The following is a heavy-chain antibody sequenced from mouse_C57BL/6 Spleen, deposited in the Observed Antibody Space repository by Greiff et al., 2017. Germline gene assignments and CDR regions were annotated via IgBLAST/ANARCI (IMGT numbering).Heavy chain of an antibody. CDR1: GYTFTDYY. CDR2: INPNNGGT. Sequence: EVQLQQSGPELVKPGASVKISCKASGYTFTDYYMNWVKQSHGKSLEWIGDINPNNGGTSYNQKFKGKATLTVDKSSSTAYMELRSLTSEDSAVYYCARYKLGRRGFAYWGQGTLVTVSA. CDR3: ARYKLGRRGFAY. V-gene: IGHV1-26*01. D-gene: IGHD4-1*01. J-gene: IGHJ3*01.